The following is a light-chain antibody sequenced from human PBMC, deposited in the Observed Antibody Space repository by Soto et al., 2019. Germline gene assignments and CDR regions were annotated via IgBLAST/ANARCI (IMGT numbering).Light chain of an antibody. V-gene: IGKV3-11*01. J-gene: IGKJ4*01. CDR1: QGVSSD. CDR2: DAS. Sequence: EIVMTQSPATLSVSTGERATLSCRASQGVSSDLAWYQQKPGQAPRLLIYDASNRATGIPARFSGSGSGTDFTLTISRLEPEDFAVYYCQQFSSYPLTFGGGTKVDIK. CDR3: QQFSSYPLT.